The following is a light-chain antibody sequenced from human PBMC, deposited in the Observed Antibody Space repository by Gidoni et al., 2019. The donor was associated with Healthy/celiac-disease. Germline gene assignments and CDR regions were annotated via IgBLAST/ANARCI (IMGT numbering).Light chain of an antibody. CDR1: QSVSSSY. Sequence: EIVLTQSPGTLSLSPGERATLSCRASQSVSSSYLAWYQQKPGQAPRLLIYGASSRATGIPDRFSGSGSGTDFTLTISRLEPEDFAVYYCQQYGSSPEXFXPGTKVDIK. V-gene: IGKV3-20*01. CDR3: QQYGSSPEX. CDR2: GAS. J-gene: IGKJ3*01.